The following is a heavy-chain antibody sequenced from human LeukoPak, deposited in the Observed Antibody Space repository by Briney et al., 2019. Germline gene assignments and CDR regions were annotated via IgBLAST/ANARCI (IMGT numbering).Heavy chain of an antibody. J-gene: IGHJ5*02. CDR1: GFTFSDYY. Sequence: GGSLRLSCAASGFTFSDYYMSWIRQAPGKGLEWVSYISSSGSTLYYADSVKGRFTISRDNAKNSLYLQMNSLRAEDTAVYYCARDPVRYCSSTSCSTPPGGWFDPWGQGTLVTVSS. D-gene: IGHD2-2*01. CDR2: ISSSGSTL. V-gene: IGHV3-11*01. CDR3: ARDPVRYCSSTSCSTPPGGWFDP.